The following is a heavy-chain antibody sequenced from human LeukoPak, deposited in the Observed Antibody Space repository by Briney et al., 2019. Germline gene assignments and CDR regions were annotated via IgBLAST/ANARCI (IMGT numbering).Heavy chain of an antibody. V-gene: IGHV4-4*02. J-gene: IGHJ5*02. Sequence: SETLSLTCAVSGGSISSSNWWSWVRPPPGKGLEWIGEIYHSGSTNYNPSLKSRVTISVDKSKNQFSLKLSSVTAADTAVYYCASTYDYGDPGWFDPWGQGTLVTVSS. CDR1: GGSISSSNW. CDR2: IYHSGST. D-gene: IGHD4-17*01. CDR3: ASTYDYGDPGWFDP.